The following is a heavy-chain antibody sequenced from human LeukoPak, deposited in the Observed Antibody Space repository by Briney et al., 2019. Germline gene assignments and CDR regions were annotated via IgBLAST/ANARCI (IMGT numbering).Heavy chain of an antibody. Sequence: SETLSLTCAVYGGSFSGYYWSWIRQPPGKGLEWIGEINHSGSTNYNPSLKSRVTISVDTSKNQFSLKLSSVTAADTAVYYCARGYSLDYWGQGTLVTVSS. CDR1: GGSFSGYY. D-gene: IGHD5-18*01. J-gene: IGHJ4*02. CDR2: INHSGST. V-gene: IGHV4-34*01. CDR3: ARGYSLDY.